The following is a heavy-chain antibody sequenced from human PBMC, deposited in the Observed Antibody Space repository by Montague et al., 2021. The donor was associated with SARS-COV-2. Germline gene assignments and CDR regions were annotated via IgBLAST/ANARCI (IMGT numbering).Heavy chain of an antibody. Sequence: SETLSLTCTVSGGSINSSSYYWGWIRQPPGKGLEWIRTIYYSGSTYYNPSLKSRVTISVDTSKNQFSLKLSSVTAADTAVYYCARGWFSPMLVVVIRGPFDYWGQGALVTVSS. V-gene: IGHV4-39*07. CDR2: IYYSGST. CDR1: GGSINSSSYY. J-gene: IGHJ4*02. CDR3: ARGWFSPMLVVVIRGPFDY. D-gene: IGHD3-22*01.